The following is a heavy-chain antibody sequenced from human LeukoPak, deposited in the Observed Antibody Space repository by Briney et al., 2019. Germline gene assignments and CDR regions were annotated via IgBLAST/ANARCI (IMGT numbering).Heavy chain of an antibody. CDR2: IYGDGTT. CDR1: GFTVSNDY. J-gene: IGHJ5*02. D-gene: IGHD3-10*01. CDR3: ARDRAGAQSWVALDP. V-gene: IGHV3-66*02. Sequence: GGSLRLSCAASGFTVSNDYMAWVRQAPGRGLEWVSLIYGDGTTFYTDSVKGRFTISRDNFKNTLYLQMSSLRPEDTALYYCARDRAGAQSWVALDPWGQGTLVTVSS.